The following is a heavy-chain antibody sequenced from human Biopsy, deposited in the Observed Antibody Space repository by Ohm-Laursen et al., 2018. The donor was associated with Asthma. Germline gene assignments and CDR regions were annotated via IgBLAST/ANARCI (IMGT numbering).Heavy chain of an antibody. CDR2: IWYDGSNK. CDR3: ARSIYDFWSGYYGMDV. J-gene: IGHJ6*02. Sequence: SLRLSCTASGFTFSSYGMHWVRQAPGKGLEWVAVIWYDGSNKYYADSVKGRFTISRDNSKNTLYLQMNSLRVEDTAVYYCARSIYDFWSGYYGMDVWGQGTTVTVSS. D-gene: IGHD3-3*01. CDR1: GFTFSSYG. V-gene: IGHV3-33*01.